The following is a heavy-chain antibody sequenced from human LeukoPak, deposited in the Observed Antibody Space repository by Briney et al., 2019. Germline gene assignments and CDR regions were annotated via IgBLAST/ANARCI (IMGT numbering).Heavy chain of an antibody. CDR2: ISGSGGST. CDR3: AKSRSGIAAAATNY. CDR1: GFTFSNYA. V-gene: IGHV3-23*01. Sequence: PGGSLRLSCAASGFTFSNYAMSWVRQAPGKGLEWVSGISGSGGSTYYADSVKGRFTISRDNSKNTLYLQMNSPRAEDTAIYYCAKSRSGIAAAATNYWGQGTLVTVSS. J-gene: IGHJ4*02. D-gene: IGHD6-13*01.